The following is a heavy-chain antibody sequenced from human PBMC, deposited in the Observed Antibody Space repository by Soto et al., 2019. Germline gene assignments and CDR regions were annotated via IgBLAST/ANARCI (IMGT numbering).Heavy chain of an antibody. Sequence: QVQLVESGGRVVQPGRSLRLSCAASGFTFSSYGMHWVRQAPGKGLEWVAVIWYDGSNKYYADSVKGRFTISRDNSKNTLYLQMNSLRAEDTAVYYCARDYYDILTGYYNGGVDYWGQGTLVTVSS. CDR1: GFTFSSYG. D-gene: IGHD3-9*01. CDR3: ARDYYDILTGYYNGGVDY. V-gene: IGHV3-33*01. J-gene: IGHJ4*02. CDR2: IWYDGSNK.